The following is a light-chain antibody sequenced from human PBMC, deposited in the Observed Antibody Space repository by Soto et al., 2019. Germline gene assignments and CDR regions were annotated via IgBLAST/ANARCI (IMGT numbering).Light chain of an antibody. Sequence: QSVLTQPPSVSGTPGQRVTISCSGSSSNIGSNYVYWYQQLPGTAPKLLIYRNNQRPSGIPDRFSGSKSGTSASLAISGLRSEDEADYHCAAWDDSLSGLVVFGGGTKLTVL. CDR3: AAWDDSLSGLVV. CDR2: RNN. J-gene: IGLJ2*01. CDR1: SSNIGSNY. V-gene: IGLV1-47*01.